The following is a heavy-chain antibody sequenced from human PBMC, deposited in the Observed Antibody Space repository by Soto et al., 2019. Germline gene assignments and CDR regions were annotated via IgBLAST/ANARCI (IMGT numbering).Heavy chain of an antibody. CDR2: IYYSGST. CDR1: CGSISSVGYY. CDR3: ARVSLTYYYDSSGYTKWFDP. Sequence: SETLSLTCTVSCGSISSVGYYWSWIRQHPGKGLEWIGYIYYSGSTYYNPSLKSRVTISVDTSKNQFSLKLSSVTAADTAVYYCARVSLTYYYDSSGYTKWFDPWGQGTLVTVSS. J-gene: IGHJ5*02. D-gene: IGHD3-22*01. V-gene: IGHV4-31*03.